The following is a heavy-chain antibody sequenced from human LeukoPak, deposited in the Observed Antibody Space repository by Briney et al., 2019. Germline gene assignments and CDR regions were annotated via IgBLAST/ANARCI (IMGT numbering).Heavy chain of an antibody. J-gene: IGHJ4*02. CDR2: ISASGSGT. CDR3: AKVWGGSSGWYYFDY. Sequence: GGSLRLSCAASGFTFSNYVMHWVRQPPGKGLEWVSAISASGSGTYYAASVRGRFTISRDNSKNTMYVQMNSLRVEDTAVYYCAKVWGGSSGWYYFDYWGQGTQVTVSP. V-gene: IGHV3-23*01. CDR1: GFTFSNYV. D-gene: IGHD6-19*01.